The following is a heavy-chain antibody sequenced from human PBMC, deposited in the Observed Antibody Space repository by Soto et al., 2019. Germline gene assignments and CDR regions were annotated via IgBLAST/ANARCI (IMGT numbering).Heavy chain of an antibody. Sequence: SVKVTCKASRETLNSYALSWVRQATGQGLEWMGGIIPIFGTANYAQKFQGRVTITADESTSTAYMELSSLRSEDTAVYYCARDLRGGSYGMDVWGQGTTVTVSS. J-gene: IGHJ6*02. CDR2: IIPIFGTA. CDR3: ARDLRGGSYGMDV. D-gene: IGHD3-10*01. CDR1: RETLNSYA. V-gene: IGHV1-69*01.